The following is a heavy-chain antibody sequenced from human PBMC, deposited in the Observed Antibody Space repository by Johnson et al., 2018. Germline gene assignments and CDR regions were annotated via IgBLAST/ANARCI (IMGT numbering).Heavy chain of an antibody. CDR2: ISGSGAST. CDR3: AKVSSGWYYDAFDI. CDR1: GFTFTNYA. J-gene: IGHJ3*02. V-gene: IGHV3-23*04. Sequence: VQLVESGGGLVQPGGSLRLSCAASGFTFTNYAMSWVRQTPEKGLEWVSTISGSGASTYYADPVKGRFTISRDNSKNTLYLQMNSLRAEDTAVYYCAKVSSGWYYDAFDIWCQGTMVTVSS. D-gene: IGHD6-19*01.